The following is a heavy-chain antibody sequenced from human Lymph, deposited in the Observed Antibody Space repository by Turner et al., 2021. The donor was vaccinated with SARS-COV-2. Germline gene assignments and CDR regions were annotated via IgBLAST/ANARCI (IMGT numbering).Heavy chain of an antibody. CDR2: IYYSGRT. D-gene: IGHD2-8*01. CDR3: ARAPFIIVLMMYASGYFDN. J-gene: IGHJ4*02. CDR1: GCPISSSSYY. V-gene: IGHV4-39*01. Sequence: QLQLQESGPGLVKPSESLSLTCTVSGCPISSSSYYWGWIRQPPGKGLEWIGSIYYSGRTCYNPSLKSRVTISVDTSKNQFSLKLSSVTAADTAVYYCARAPFIIVLMMYASGYFDNWGQGTLVTVSS.